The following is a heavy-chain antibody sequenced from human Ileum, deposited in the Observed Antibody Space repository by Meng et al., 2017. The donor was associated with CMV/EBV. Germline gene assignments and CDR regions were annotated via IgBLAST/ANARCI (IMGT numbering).Heavy chain of an antibody. D-gene: IGHD2-21*01. J-gene: IGHJ6*02. CDR3: ARDRDHIPQDGYYDMDV. Sequence: AGSLRLSCAASGFTFSNYWMSWVRQAPGKGLEWVANIRQDESEKYYVDSVKGRFTISRDNAKNSVYLQMNSLRPEDTAVYYCARDRDHIPQDGYYDMDVWGQGTTVTVSS. V-gene: IGHV3-7*01. CDR2: IRQDESEK. CDR1: GFTFSNYW.